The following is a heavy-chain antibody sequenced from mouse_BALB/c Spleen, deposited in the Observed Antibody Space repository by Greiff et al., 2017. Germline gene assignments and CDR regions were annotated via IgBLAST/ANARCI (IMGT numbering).Heavy chain of an antibody. Sequence: EVMLVESGGGLVKPGGSLKLSCAASGFTFSSYAMSWVRQSPEKRLEWVAEISSGGSYTYYPDTVTGRFTISRDNAKNTLYLEMSSLRSEDTAMYYCARRTLITTVVAPYAMDYWGQGTSVTVSS. CDR1: GFTFSSYA. CDR3: ARRTLITTVVAPYAMDY. CDR2: ISSGGSYT. J-gene: IGHJ4*01. V-gene: IGHV5-9-4*01. D-gene: IGHD1-1*01.